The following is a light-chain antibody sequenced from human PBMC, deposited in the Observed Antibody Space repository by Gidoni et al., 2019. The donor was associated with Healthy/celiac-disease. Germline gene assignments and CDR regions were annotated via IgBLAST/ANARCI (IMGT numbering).Light chain of an antibody. CDR1: QRISNW. J-gene: IGKJ4*01. Sequence: DLQMTKSPSTLSASVGARVTITCRASQRISNWLAWYQQKRGKAPKLLIYKASSLESGVPSRFSGSGSGTEFTPTISSLQPDDFATYYCQQYNSYPLTFGGXTKVEIK. CDR2: KAS. CDR3: QQYNSYPLT. V-gene: IGKV1-5*03.